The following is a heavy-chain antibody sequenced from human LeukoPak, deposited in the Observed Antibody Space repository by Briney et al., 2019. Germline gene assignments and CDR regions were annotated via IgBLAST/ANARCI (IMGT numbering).Heavy chain of an antibody. D-gene: IGHD3-10*01. CDR2: IYYSGST. CDR1: GGSISSYY. J-gene: IGHJ4*02. V-gene: IGHV4-59*12. Sequence: SETLSLTCTVSGGSISSYYWSWIRQPPGKGLEWIGYIYYSGSTNYNPSLKSRVTISVDTSKNQFSLKLSSVTAADTAVYYCARLVDGSGFPVDYWGQGTLVTVSS. CDR3: ARLVDGSGFPVDY.